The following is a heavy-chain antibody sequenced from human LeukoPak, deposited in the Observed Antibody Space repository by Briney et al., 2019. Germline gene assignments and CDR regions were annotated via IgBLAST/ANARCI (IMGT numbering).Heavy chain of an antibody. V-gene: IGHV1-18*01. CDR3: ARGWAYYDILTGYRVTPLDY. J-gene: IGHJ4*02. CDR2: ISAYNGNT. Sequence: GASVKVSCKASGYTFTSYGISWVRQAPGQGLEWMGWISAYNGNTNYAQKLQGRVTMTTDTSTSTAYMELRSLRSDDTAVYYCARGWAYYDILTGYRVTPLDYWGQGTLVTVSS. D-gene: IGHD3-9*01. CDR1: GYTFTSYG.